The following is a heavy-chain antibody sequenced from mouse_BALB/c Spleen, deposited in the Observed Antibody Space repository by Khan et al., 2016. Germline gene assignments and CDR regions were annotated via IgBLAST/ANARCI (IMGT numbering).Heavy chain of an antibody. D-gene: IGHD1-1*01. J-gene: IGHJ2*01. Sequence: QVQLQQSGAELARPGASVKLSCKASGYTFTSYWMQWVKQRPGQGLEWIGAIYPGDGDTRYTQKFKGKATLTADKSSSTAYMPLSSLASEESAVYYGGSYYGSSYDYFDYWGQGTTLTVSS. V-gene: IGHV1-87*01. CDR2: IYPGDGDT. CDR1: GYTFTSYW. CDR3: GSYYGSSYDYFDY.